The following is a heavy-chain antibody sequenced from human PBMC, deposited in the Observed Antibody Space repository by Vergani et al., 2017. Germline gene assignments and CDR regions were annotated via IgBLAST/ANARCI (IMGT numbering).Heavy chain of an antibody. CDR2: ISAYSGET. Sequence: QAQLVQSGAEVKKPGASVRVSCKASRYPFSRYGISWVRQAPGQGLEWMGWISAYSGETRYARSLQGRVTMTTDASTNTAYMSLRSLRSDDTAVYYCATPRLRFSYYYYYGMDVWGQGTTVTVSS. CDR3: ATPRLRFSYYYYYGMDV. D-gene: IGHD5-12*01. V-gene: IGHV1-18*01. J-gene: IGHJ6*02. CDR1: RYPFSRYG.